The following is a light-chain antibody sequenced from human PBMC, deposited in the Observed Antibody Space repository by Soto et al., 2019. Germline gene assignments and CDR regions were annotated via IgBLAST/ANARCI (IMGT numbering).Light chain of an antibody. Sequence: QSVLTQPASVSGSPGQSITISCTGTSSDVGGYNYVSWYQQHPGKAPKLMIYDVSNRPSGVSNRFSGSKSGNTASLTISGRQAEDEADDYCSSYTSSSTLAFGGGTKVTVL. J-gene: IGLJ3*02. CDR2: DVS. V-gene: IGLV2-14*01. CDR3: SSYTSSSTLA. CDR1: SSDVGGYNY.